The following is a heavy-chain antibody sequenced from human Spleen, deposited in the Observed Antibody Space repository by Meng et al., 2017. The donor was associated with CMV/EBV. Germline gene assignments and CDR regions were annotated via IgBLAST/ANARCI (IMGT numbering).Heavy chain of an antibody. Sequence: SGGTFSSSSLMWVRQAPGQGLEWMGGIIPFFGSAIYPQKFQGRVTITTDSSSTTSYMELSGVTSDDTAVYFCARGGSGTFWIYFDYWGQGTLVTVSS. J-gene: IGHJ4*02. CDR3: ARGGSGTFWIYFDY. CDR2: IIPFFGSA. V-gene: IGHV1-69*05. CDR1: GGTFSSSS. D-gene: IGHD1-26*01.